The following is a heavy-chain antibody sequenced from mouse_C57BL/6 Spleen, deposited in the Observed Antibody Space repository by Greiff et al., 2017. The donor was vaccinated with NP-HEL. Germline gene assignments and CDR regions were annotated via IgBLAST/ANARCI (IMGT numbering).Heavy chain of an antibody. J-gene: IGHJ1*03. V-gene: IGHV1-64*01. D-gene: IGHD1-1*01. CDR3: ARAPYYYGSSSDWYFDV. CDR1: GYTFTSYW. Sequence: QVQLQQPGAELVKPGASVKLSCKASGYTFTSYWMHWVKQRPGQGLEWIGMIHPNSGSTNYNEKFKSKATLTVDKSSSTAYMQLSSLTSEDSAVYYCARAPYYYGSSSDWYFDVWGTGTTVTVYS. CDR2: IHPNSGST.